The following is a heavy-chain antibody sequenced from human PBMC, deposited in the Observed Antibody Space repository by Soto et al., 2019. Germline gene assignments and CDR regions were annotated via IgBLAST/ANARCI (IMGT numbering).Heavy chain of an antibody. CDR3: AKFYGGKSAHTYTIDP. J-gene: IGHJ5*02. V-gene: IGHV3-23*01. Sequence: EVQLLESGGDLVQPGGSLRLSCAASGFTFSTYAMSWVRQAPGKGLEGVSTINTSGGSTYYADSVKGRFTISRDNSKNTLYLQMNSLRPEDTAVYYCAKFYGGKSAHTYTIDPWGQGTLVTVSS. D-gene: IGHD2-15*01. CDR2: INTSGGST. CDR1: GFTFSTYA.